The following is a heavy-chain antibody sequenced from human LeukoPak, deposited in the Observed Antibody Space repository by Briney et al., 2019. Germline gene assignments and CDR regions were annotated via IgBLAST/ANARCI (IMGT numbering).Heavy chain of an antibody. CDR2: IVVGSGNT. Sequence: SVKVSCKASGFTFTSSAVQWVRQARGQRLEWIGWIVVGSGNTNYAQKFQERVTITRDMSTSTAYMELSSLRSEDTAVYYCAAGQDAKQLGYYFDYWGQGTLVTVSA. CDR1: GFTFTSSA. CDR3: AAGQDAKQLGYYFDY. V-gene: IGHV1-58*01. D-gene: IGHD6-6*01. J-gene: IGHJ4*02.